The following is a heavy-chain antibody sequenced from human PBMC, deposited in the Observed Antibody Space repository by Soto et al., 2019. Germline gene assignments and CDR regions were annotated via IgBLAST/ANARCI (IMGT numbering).Heavy chain of an antibody. CDR1: GYTFTGCY. Sequence: ASVKVSCKASGYTFTGCYMHCVRQAPGQGLEWMGWINPNSGGTNYAQKFQGRVTMTRDTSISTAYMELSRLRSDDTAVYYCARDHDAPFGVVTNDYYYYGMDVWGQGTTVTVSS. J-gene: IGHJ6*02. CDR3: ARDHDAPFGVVTNDYYYYGMDV. V-gene: IGHV1-2*02. CDR2: INPNSGGT. D-gene: IGHD3-3*01.